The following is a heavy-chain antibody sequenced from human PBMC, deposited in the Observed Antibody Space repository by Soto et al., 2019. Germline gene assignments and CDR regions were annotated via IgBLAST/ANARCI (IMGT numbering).Heavy chain of an antibody. CDR1: GCTFSTLP. CDR2: ISQDGSNK. V-gene: IGHV3-30*09. CDR3: VADSSYGSHWVSHFDQ. Sequence: GGSLRLSCGAAGCTFSTLPRRWVREAPGKGLEWVAVISQDGSNKYYADSAKGRFAISRDSSKNTLYLQMNSLRAEDTAVYYCVADSSYGSHWVSHFDQWGRGTLVTVSS. J-gene: IGHJ4*02. D-gene: IGHD3-16*01.